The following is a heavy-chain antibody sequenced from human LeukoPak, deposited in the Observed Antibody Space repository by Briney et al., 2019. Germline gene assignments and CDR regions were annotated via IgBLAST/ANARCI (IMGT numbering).Heavy chain of an antibody. CDR2: LGGSGATT. D-gene: IGHD4-11*01. V-gene: IGHV3-23*01. CDR1: GFTFSTNS. Sequence: GGSLRLSCTASGFTFSTNSMSWVRQAPGKGLEWVSILGGSGATTYYADSVKGRFTISRDNSTIMLYLQMNSLRAEDTAVYYCAKERLTTTAFDIWGQGTMVTVSS. CDR3: AKERLTTTAFDI. J-gene: IGHJ3*02.